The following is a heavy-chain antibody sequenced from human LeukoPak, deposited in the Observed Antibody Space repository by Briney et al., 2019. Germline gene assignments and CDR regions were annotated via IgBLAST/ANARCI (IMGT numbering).Heavy chain of an antibody. J-gene: IGHJ4*02. CDR1: GYTFTGYY. CDR2: INPNSGGT. D-gene: IGHD3-22*01. V-gene: IGHV1-2*02. Sequence: ASVKVSCKASGYTFTGYYMHWVRQAPGQGLEWMGWINPNSGGTNYAQKFQGRVTMTRDTSISTAHMELSRLRSDDTAVYYCASLYDSSGYPFDYWGQGTLVTVSS. CDR3: ASLYDSSGYPFDY.